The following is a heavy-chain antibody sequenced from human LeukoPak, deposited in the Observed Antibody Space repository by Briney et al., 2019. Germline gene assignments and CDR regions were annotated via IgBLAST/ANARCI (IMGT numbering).Heavy chain of an antibody. J-gene: IGHJ6*02. Sequence: PSETLSLTCTVSGGSISSGSYHWSWIRQPAGKGLEWIGRIYTSGSTNYNPSLKSRVTISVDTSKNQFSLELSSVTAADTAVYYCARETQYCSGGSCYDYYYYYGMDVWGQGTTVTVSS. CDR3: ARETQYCSGGSCYDYYYYYGMDV. CDR1: GGSISSGSYH. D-gene: IGHD2-15*01. V-gene: IGHV4-61*02. CDR2: IYTSGST.